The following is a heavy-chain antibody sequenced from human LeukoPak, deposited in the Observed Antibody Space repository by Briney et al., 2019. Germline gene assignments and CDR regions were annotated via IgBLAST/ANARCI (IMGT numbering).Heavy chain of an antibody. CDR2: IYYSGST. CDR1: GGSLSNYY. V-gene: IGHV4-59*01. CDR3: ARGQIGYTYGLFDY. D-gene: IGHD5-18*01. Sequence: PPETLSLTCTVSGGSLSNYYWSWVRQPPGKGLEWIGYIYYSGSTNYNPSLKSRVTISVHTSKNQFSLKLSSVAAAGTAVYYCARGQIGYTYGLFDYWGQGTLVTVSS. J-gene: IGHJ4*02.